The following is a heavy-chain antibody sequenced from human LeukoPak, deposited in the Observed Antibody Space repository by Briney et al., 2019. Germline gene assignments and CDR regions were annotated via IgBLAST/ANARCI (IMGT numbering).Heavy chain of an antibody. Sequence: SETLSLTCSVSGDSINSGVSYWAWIRQPPGKGLEWIGTIYYSGSAGSTYYHPSLKSRVTISVDTSKNQFSLNLSSVTAADTAIYYCARHLYDKTGRPLDSWGQGTLVTVSS. CDR2: IYYSGSAGST. D-gene: IGHD3-9*01. CDR3: ARHLYDKTGRPLDS. CDR1: GDSINSGVSY. V-gene: IGHV4-39*01. J-gene: IGHJ4*02.